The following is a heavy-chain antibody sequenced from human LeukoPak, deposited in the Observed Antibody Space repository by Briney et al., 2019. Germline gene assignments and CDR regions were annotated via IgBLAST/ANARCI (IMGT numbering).Heavy chain of an antibody. J-gene: IGHJ4*02. CDR1: GFTFSSHY. V-gene: IGHV3-66*02. CDR3: AKTHDY. Sequence: GGSLRLSCSASGFTFSSHYMSWVRQAPGKGLEWVSVIYSGGSTYYSDSVKGRFTISRDNSKNTLYLQMNSLTTEDTAVYYCAKTHDYWGQGTLVTVSS. CDR2: IYSGGST.